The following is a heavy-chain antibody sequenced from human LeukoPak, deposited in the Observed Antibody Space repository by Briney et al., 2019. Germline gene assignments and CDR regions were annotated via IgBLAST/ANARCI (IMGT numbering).Heavy chain of an antibody. D-gene: IGHD3-16*01. CDR2: VYFNGNT. CDR1: GSGGSVSSSSYY. CDR3: GRDPVWGAATAT. J-gene: IGHJ4*02. V-gene: IGHV4-61*02. Sequence: PSETLSLTCTVSGSGGSVSSSSYYWSWIRQPAGKGLEWIGRVYFNGNTDYNPSLKSRVTISLDTSKNQFSLRLTSVIAADTAVYCCGRDPVWGAATATWGQGKQVTVSS.